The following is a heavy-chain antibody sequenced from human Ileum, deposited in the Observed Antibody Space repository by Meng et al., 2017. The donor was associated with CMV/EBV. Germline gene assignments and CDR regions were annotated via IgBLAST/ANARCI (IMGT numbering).Heavy chain of an antibody. CDR2: INPNKGGT. CDR3: ARGGSGSYYLYFDY. Sequence: ASGYTCSDCYMHWVRQAPGQGLEWVGWINPNKGGTNCAQKFQGRVTMTRDTSISTAYMELSSLRSDDTAVYYCARGGSGSYYLYFDYWGQGTLVTVSS. V-gene: IGHV1-2*02. D-gene: IGHD3-10*01. J-gene: IGHJ4*02. CDR1: GYTCSDCY.